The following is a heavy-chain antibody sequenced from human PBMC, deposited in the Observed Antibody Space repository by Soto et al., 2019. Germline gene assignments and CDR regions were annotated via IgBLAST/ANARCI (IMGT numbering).Heavy chain of an antibody. CDR2: IYPGDSDT. V-gene: IGHV5-51*01. Sequence: RGESLKISCKGSGYSFTSYWIGWVRQMPGKGLEWMGIIYPGDSDTRYSPSFQGQVTISADKSISTAYLQWSSLKASDTAMYYCARQEGLYYDFWSGLGGFDPWGQGTLVTVSS. CDR1: GYSFTSYW. D-gene: IGHD3-3*01. J-gene: IGHJ5*02. CDR3: ARQEGLYYDFWSGLGGFDP.